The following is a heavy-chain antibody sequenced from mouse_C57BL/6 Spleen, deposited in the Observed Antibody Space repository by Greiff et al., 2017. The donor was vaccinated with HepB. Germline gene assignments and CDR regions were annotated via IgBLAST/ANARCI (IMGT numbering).Heavy chain of an antibody. CDR2: INPNNGGT. J-gene: IGHJ2*01. CDR3: TRRGLRRIYFDD. V-gene: IGHV1-22*01. CDR1: GYTFTDYN. Sequence: EVQLQQSGPELVKPGASVKMSCTASGYTFTDYNMHWVKQSHGKSLEWIGYINPNNGGTSYNQKFKGKATLTVNKSSSTAYMEIRSLTSEDSAVYYCTRRGLRRIYFDDWGQGTTRTVSS.